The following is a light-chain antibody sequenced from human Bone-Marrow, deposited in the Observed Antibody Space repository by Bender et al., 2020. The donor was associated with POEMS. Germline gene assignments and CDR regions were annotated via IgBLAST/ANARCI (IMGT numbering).Light chain of an antibody. CDR1: SSDVGGYNY. V-gene: IGLV2-8*01. CDR2: DVS. CDR3: SSYTSTNTLV. Sequence: QSALTQPPSASGSLGQSVALSCTGTSSDVGGYNYVSWYQQHPGKAPKLMIYDVSQRPSGVPDRFSGSKSGNTASLTISGLQAEDEADYYCSSYTSTNTLVFGTGTKVTVL. J-gene: IGLJ1*01.